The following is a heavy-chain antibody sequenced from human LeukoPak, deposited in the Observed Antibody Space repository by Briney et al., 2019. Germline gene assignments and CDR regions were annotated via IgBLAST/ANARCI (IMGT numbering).Heavy chain of an antibody. J-gene: IGHJ4*02. Sequence: SETLSLTCAVYGGSFSGNYWTWIRQPPGKGLEWIGEINHSGSTNYNPSLKSRVTISVDTSKNQFSLRLSSVTAADTAVYYCARVGNTCSGGSCTPAVFDYWGQGTLVTVSS. CDR2: INHSGST. CDR3: ARVGNTCSGGSCTPAVFDY. CDR1: GGSFSGNY. V-gene: IGHV4-34*01. D-gene: IGHD2-15*01.